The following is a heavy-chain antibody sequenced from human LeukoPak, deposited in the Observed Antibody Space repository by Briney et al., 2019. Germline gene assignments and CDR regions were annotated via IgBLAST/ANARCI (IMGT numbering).Heavy chain of an antibody. CDR1: GGSFSSYY. CDR3: ARQYCSGGSCYPPANWFDP. J-gene: IGHJ5*02. CDR2: INHSGST. V-gene: IGHV4-34*01. D-gene: IGHD2-15*01. Sequence: SETLSLTCAVYGGSFSSYYWSWIRQPPGKGLEWIGEINHSGSTNYNPSLKSRVTISVDTSKNQFSLKLSSVTAADTAVYYCARQYCSGGSCYPPANWFDPWGQGTLVTVSS.